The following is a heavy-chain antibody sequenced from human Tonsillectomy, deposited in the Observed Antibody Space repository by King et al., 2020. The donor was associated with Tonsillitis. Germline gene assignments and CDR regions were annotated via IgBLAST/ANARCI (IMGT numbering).Heavy chain of an antibody. V-gene: IGHV3-7*01. Sequence: VQLVESGGGLVQPGGSLRLPCAVSGFTLSSYWMSWVRQAPGKGLEWVANINQDGSQKYYVDSVKGRFTISRDNANNLLYLQMSSLRAEDTAVYYCARGGAYRFGQIDYWGQGTLVTVSS. J-gene: IGHJ4*02. D-gene: IGHD5-18*01. CDR1: GFTLSSYW. CDR3: ARGGAYRFGQIDY. CDR2: INQDGSQK.